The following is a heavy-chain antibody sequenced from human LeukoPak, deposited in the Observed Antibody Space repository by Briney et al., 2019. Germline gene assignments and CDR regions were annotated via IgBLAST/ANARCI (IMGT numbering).Heavy chain of an antibody. V-gene: IGHV4-59*12. Sequence: PSETLSLTCTVSGGSISSYYWGWVRQHPGKGLEWIGYIYYSGSTYYNPSLKSRLSISVDPSRNQFSLKLNSVTAADTAVYYCARVLSSSSSAFDIWGQGTVVTVFS. CDR1: GGSISSYY. CDR3: ARVLSSSSSAFDI. D-gene: IGHD6-6*01. CDR2: IYYSGST. J-gene: IGHJ3*02.